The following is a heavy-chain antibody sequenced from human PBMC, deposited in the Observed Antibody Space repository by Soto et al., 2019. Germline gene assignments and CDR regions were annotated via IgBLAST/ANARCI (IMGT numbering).Heavy chain of an antibody. V-gene: IGHV3-23*01. J-gene: IGHJ6*02. CDR3: AREGGELAFFSMDV. CDR1: GFTFSSYA. Sequence: GGSLRLSCAASGFTFSSYAMGWVRQAPGKGLEWVSAISGSGGSTYYADSVKGRFTISRDNSKNTLYLQMNSLRAEDTAVYYCAREGGELAFFSMDVWGQGTTVTVSS. D-gene: IGHD3-10*01. CDR2: ISGSGGST.